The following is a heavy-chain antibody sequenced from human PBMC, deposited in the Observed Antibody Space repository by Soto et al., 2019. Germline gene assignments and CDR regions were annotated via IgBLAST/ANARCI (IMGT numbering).Heavy chain of an antibody. Sequence: QVQLVESGGGVVQPGRSLRLSCAASGFTFSSYGMHWVRQAPGKGLEWVAVISYDGSNKYYADSVKGRFTISRDNSKNTLYLQMNSLRAEDTAVYYCAKARRPNYYYGMDVWGQATTVTVSS. CDR1: GFTFSSYG. D-gene: IGHD6-25*01. J-gene: IGHJ6*02. CDR2: ISYDGSNK. V-gene: IGHV3-30*18. CDR3: AKARRPNYYYGMDV.